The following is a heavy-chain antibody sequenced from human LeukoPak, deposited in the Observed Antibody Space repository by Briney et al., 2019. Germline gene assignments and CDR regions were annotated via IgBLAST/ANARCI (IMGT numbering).Heavy chain of an antibody. J-gene: IGHJ4*02. Sequence: SQTLSLTCAISGDSVSGNGAAWNWIRQSPSRGLEWLGRTYYRSKWYNDYAISVKSRITINPDTSKNQFSPQLNSVTPEDTAVYYCTRVGGYGDYGFDYWGQGTLVTVSS. V-gene: IGHV6-1*01. CDR3: TRVGGYGDYGFDY. CDR2: TYYRSKWYN. CDR1: GDSVSGNGAA. D-gene: IGHD4-17*01.